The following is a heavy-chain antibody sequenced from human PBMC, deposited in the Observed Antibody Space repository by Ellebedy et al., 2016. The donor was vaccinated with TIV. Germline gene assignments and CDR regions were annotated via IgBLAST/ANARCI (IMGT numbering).Heavy chain of an antibody. Sequence: GESLKISXAASGFTFSSYAMHWVRQAPGKGLEWVAVISYDGSNKYYADSVKGRFTISRDNAKNTLYLQMNSLRAEDTAVYYCARDTPLRFLKDWGQGTLVTVSS. D-gene: IGHD3-3*01. CDR2: ISYDGSNK. V-gene: IGHV3-30-3*01. CDR1: GFTFSSYA. J-gene: IGHJ4*02. CDR3: ARDTPLRFLKD.